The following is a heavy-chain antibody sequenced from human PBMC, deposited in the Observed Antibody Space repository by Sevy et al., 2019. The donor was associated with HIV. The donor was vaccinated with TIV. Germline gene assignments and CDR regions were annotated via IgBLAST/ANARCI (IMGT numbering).Heavy chain of an antibody. J-gene: IGHJ4*02. CDR2: ISGSSSYI. V-gene: IGHV3-21*01. Sequence: GGSLRLSCAASGFNFNIYSMNWVRQAPGKGLEWVSSISGSSSYIFYVDSVKGRFTISRDNAKNSLYLQMNSLRAEDTAVYYCARGRGDPRADCFDYWGQGTLVTVSS. CDR3: ARGRGDPRADCFDY. CDR1: GFNFNIYS. D-gene: IGHD2-21*02.